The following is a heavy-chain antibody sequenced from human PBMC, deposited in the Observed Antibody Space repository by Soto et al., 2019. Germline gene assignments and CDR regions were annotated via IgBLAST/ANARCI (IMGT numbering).Heavy chain of an antibody. J-gene: IGHJ4*02. D-gene: IGHD5-12*01. CDR1: DGSISRSTFY. CDR2: VHYTWST. CDR3: ARHLYSGESSGYYCY. V-gene: IGHV4-39*01. Sequence: QLQLQESGPGLVKPSETLSLTCTVSDGSISRSTFYSGWIRHPPGKGLECLGSVHYTWSTYYNPPIKSRATMSVDSSKNHLSLKVSAVNAADTAVYYCARHLYSGESSGYYCYWGQGALVTVSS.